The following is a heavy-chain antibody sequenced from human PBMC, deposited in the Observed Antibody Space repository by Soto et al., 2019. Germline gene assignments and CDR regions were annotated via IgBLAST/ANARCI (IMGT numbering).Heavy chain of an antibody. CDR3: ARANSGQTRALDY. CDR1: GYTFTSYG. CDR2: ISAYNGNT. Sequence: ASVKVSCKASGYTFTSYGISWVRQAPGQGLEWMGWISAYNGNTNYAQKLQGRVTMTTDTSTSTAHMELRSLRSDDTAVYYCARANSGQTRALDYWGQGTLVTVSS. V-gene: IGHV1-18*01. J-gene: IGHJ4*02. D-gene: IGHD1-1*01.